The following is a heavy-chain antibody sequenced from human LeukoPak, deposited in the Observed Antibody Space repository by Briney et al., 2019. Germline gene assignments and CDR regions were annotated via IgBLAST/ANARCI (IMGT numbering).Heavy chain of an antibody. CDR3: AREGGRFTMIHVVLDS. CDR2: INHSGST. J-gene: IGHJ4*02. V-gene: IGHV4-34*01. CDR1: GGSFSGYY. Sequence: SATLSLTCSVSGGSFSGYYWTWIRQPPGKGLEWIGEINHSGSTNYNPSLKSRVTISVDTSKKQFSLNLSSVTAADTAVYYCAREGGRFTMIHVVLDSWGQGTLVTVSS. D-gene: IGHD2-21*01.